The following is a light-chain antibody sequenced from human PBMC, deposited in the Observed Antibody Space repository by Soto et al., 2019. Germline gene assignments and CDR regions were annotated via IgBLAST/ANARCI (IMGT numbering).Light chain of an antibody. V-gene: IGKV3-20*01. CDR3: RQYCRPGT. CDR2: GAS. Sequence: EIVLTQSPRALSLCPGERATLSCRASQSVSNNYLAWYQQKPGQAPRLLIYGASNRATGIPDRFSGSGSWTDFTLTISGLEPDDFAVYYCRQYCRPGTFGPGTKVDIK. CDR1: QSVSNNY. J-gene: IGKJ1*01.